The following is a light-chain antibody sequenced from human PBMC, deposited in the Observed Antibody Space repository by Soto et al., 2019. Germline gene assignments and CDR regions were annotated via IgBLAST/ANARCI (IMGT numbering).Light chain of an antibody. J-gene: IGKJ2*01. Sequence: EIVLTQSPATLSLSPGERAALSCRASQSVSSHLAWYQQKPGQAPRLLIYDASNRATGIPARFSGSGSGTEFTLTLSSLELEHVAFSFYQQCHDWTPVYTFGEGTKLEIK. V-gene: IGKV3-11*01. CDR2: DAS. CDR1: QSVSSH. CDR3: QQCHDWTPVYT.